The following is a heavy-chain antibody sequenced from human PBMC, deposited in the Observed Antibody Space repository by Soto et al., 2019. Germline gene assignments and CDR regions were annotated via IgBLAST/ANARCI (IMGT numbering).Heavy chain of an antibody. Sequence: GGSLRLSCAASGFTFSSYSMNWVRQAPGKGLEWVSSISSSSSYIYYADSVKGRFTISRDNAKNSLYLQMNSLRAEDTAVYYCASLTVLRYFDEGDYFDYWGQGTLVTVSS. CDR1: GFTFSSYS. CDR3: ASLTVLRYFDEGDYFDY. CDR2: ISSSSSYI. J-gene: IGHJ4*02. D-gene: IGHD3-9*01. V-gene: IGHV3-21*01.